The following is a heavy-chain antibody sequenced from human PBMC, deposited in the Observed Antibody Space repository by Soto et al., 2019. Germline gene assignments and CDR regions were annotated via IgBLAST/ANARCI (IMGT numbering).Heavy chain of an antibody. V-gene: IGHV3-74*01. CDR1: GFTFSSYW. CDR2: INSDGSST. Sequence: EVQLVESGGGLVQPGGSLRLSCEASGFTFSSYWMHWVRQAPGKGLVWVSRINSDGSSTSYADSVKGRFTISRDNAKNTLYLQMNSLRAEDTAVYYCARDYATMIVVNNFDYWGQGTLVTVSS. J-gene: IGHJ4*02. D-gene: IGHD3-22*01. CDR3: ARDYATMIVVNNFDY.